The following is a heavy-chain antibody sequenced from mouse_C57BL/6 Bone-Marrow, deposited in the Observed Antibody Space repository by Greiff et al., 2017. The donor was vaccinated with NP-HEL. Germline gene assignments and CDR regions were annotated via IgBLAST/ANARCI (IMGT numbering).Heavy chain of an antibody. CDR2: IPPNCGST. V-gene: IGHV1-64*01. CDR3: ASPSITTVPFDY. D-gene: IGHD1-1*01. J-gene: IGHJ2*01. CDR1: GYTFTSYW. Sequence: QVQLQQPGAELVKPGASVKLSCTASGYTFTSYWMPWVKQRSGQGLEWIGMIPPNCGSTTYNEKFTSKATLTVEKSTSTAYMQLSSLTSEDSAVYYCASPSITTVPFDYWGQGTTLTVSS.